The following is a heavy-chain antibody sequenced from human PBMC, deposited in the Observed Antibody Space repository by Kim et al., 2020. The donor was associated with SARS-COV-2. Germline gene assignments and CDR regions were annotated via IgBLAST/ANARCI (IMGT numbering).Heavy chain of an antibody. Sequence: GGSLRLSCVASRFPFSTSAMTWVRQAPGKGLEWVSTIFGSGHGTYYADSVKGRFVVSRDNSKNTLYLQMNNLRGDDTTIYYCAKNVHITTVTFLWYLDVWGRGSSVTVSS. J-gene: IGHJ2*01. CDR3: AKNVHITTVTFLWYLDV. V-gene: IGHV3-23*01. CDR2: IFGSGHGT. D-gene: IGHD2-21*01. CDR1: RFPFSTSA.